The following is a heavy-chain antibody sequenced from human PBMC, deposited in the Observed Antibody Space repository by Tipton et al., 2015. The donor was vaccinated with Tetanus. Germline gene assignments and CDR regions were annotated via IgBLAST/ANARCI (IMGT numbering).Heavy chain of an antibody. CDR2: ISGSGGST. Sequence: GSLRLSCAASGFTFSSYAMSWVRQAPGKGLEWVSAISGSGGSTYYADSVKGRFTISRDNSKNTLYLQMNSLRAEDTAVYYCAKAYYDFWSGYYREVVYYFDYWGQGTLVTVSS. D-gene: IGHD3-3*01. V-gene: IGHV3-23*01. J-gene: IGHJ4*02. CDR1: GFTFSSYA. CDR3: AKAYYDFWSGYYREVVYYFDY.